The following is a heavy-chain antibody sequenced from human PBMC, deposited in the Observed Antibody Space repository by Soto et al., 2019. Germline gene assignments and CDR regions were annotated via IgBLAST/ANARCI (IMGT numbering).Heavy chain of an antibody. J-gene: IGHJ4*02. Sequence: GGSLRLSCAASGVTFSSFSLHWVRQAPGKGLEWLALISYDGSNKYNADSVKGRFAISRHNSKNTLYLQVNSLRPEDTAVYYCARTTAGADTPEFDYWGKGTLVTVSS. V-gene: IGHV3-30*09. CDR2: ISYDGSNK. CDR1: GVTFSSFS. D-gene: IGHD6-19*01. CDR3: ARTTAGADTPEFDY.